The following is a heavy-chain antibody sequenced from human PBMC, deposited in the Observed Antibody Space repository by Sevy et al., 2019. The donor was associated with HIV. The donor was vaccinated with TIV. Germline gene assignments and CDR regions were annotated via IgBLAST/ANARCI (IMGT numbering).Heavy chain of an antibody. J-gene: IGHJ4*02. Sequence: GGSLRLSCTASGFTFSSYAMYWVRQASGKGLEWVAVISIDGNNKDYADSVKGRFTISRDNSKNTLYLQMNSLRAEDTAVYYCASHYYDSTGYYYPLDYWGQGTLVTVSS. CDR3: ASHYYDSTGYYYPLDY. V-gene: IGHV3-30*04. CDR1: GFTFSSYA. CDR2: ISIDGNNK. D-gene: IGHD3-22*01.